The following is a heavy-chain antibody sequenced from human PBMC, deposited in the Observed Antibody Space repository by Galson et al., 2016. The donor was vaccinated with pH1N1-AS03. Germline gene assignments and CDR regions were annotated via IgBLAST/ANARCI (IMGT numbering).Heavy chain of an antibody. V-gene: IGHV1-18*04. CDR1: DSTFSTFG. Sequence: SVKVSCKASDSTFSTFGFGWVRQAPGQGLEWMGWTSAYNGNTKYAQRVQGRATMTSDTSTTTAYLELRSLRPDDTAVYYCASGTSDAFDIWGQGTMVTVSS. D-gene: IGHD1-1*01. CDR3: ASGTSDAFDI. CDR2: TSAYNGNT. J-gene: IGHJ3*02.